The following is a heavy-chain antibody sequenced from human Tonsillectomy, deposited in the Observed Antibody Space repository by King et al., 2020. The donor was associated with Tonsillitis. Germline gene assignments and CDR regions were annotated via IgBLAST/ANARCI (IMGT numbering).Heavy chain of an antibody. CDR3: ARGGVGYYYVSSGEYYFDY. CDR1: GYSFTIYW. J-gene: IGHJ4*02. V-gene: IGHV5-51*01. D-gene: IGHD3-22*01. CDR2: IYPGDSDT. Sequence: QLVQSGAEVKKPGESLKISCKGSGYSFTIYWIGWVRQMPGKGLDWMGIIYPGDSDTRYSPSFQGQFTISAEKSISTAYLQWSSLKASDTAMYYCARGGVGYYYVSSGEYYFDYWGQGTLVTVSS.